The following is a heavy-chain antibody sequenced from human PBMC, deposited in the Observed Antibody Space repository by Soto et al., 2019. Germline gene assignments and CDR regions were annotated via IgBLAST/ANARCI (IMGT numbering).Heavy chain of an antibody. CDR3: ARERRSSSSSAFDI. J-gene: IGHJ3*02. CDR1: GGSISSYY. V-gene: IGHV4-59*01. Sequence: SETLSLTCTVSGGSISSYYWSWIRQPPGKGLEWIGYIYYSGSTNYNPSLKSRVTISVDTSKNQFSLKLSSVTAADTAVYYCARERRSSSSSAFDIWGQGTMVTVSS. CDR2: IYYSGST. D-gene: IGHD6-6*01.